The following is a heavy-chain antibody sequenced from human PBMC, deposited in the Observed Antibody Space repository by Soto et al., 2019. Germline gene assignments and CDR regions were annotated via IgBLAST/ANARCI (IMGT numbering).Heavy chain of an antibody. Sequence: QVQLQQWGAGLLKPSETLSLTCAVYGGSFSGYYWSWIRRPPGKGLEWIGEINHRGSTNYNPSLKSRVTISVDTSKSQFSLKLSSVTAADTAVYYCAHTDYYYYGMDVWGQGTTVTVSS. V-gene: IGHV4-34*01. CDR2: INHRGST. J-gene: IGHJ6*02. CDR1: GGSFSGYY. D-gene: IGHD2-2*02. CDR3: AHTDYYYYGMDV.